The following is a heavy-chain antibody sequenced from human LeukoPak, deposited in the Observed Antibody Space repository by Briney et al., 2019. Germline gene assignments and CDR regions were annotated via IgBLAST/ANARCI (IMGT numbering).Heavy chain of an antibody. D-gene: IGHD2-2*01. V-gene: IGHV3-30*03. CDR3: ARDTAVVVPAAPKGSNWFDP. Sequence: GGSLRLSCAASGFTFSSYGMQWFRQAPDKGLEWVAAISNDGSNKYYADSVKGRFTISRDNSKNTLYLQMNSLRAEDTAVYYCARDTAVVVPAAPKGSNWFDPWGQGTLVTVSS. CDR1: GFTFSSYG. CDR2: ISNDGSNK. J-gene: IGHJ5*02.